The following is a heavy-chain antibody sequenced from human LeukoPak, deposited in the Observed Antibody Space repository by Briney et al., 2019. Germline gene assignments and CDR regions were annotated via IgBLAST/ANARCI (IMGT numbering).Heavy chain of an antibody. CDR2: ISAYNGNT. V-gene: IGHV1-18*01. J-gene: IGHJ5*02. D-gene: IGHD2-2*01. Sequence: ASVKVSCKASGYTFTSYGISWVRQAPGQGLEWMGWISAYNGNTNYAQKLQGRVTMTTDTSTSTAYMELRSLRSDATAVYYCAREDCSSTSCPQLRGDWFDPWGQGTLVTVSS. CDR3: AREDCSSTSCPQLRGDWFDP. CDR1: GYTFTSYG.